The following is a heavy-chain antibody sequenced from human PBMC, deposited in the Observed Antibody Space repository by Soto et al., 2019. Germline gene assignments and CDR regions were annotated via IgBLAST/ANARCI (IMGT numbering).Heavy chain of an antibody. V-gene: IGHV5-51*01. J-gene: IGHJ4*02. Sequence: PGESLKISCQGPGYSFSTYWIAWLRQMPGKGLEWMGMIYPGDSDIRYSPSSQGQVTISVDKSISTAYLQWSSLKASDTAMYYCARPRVGDMSYFDYWGQGTLVTVSS. CDR2: IYPGDSDI. CDR3: ARPRVGDMSYFDY. CDR1: GYSFSTYW. D-gene: IGHD1-26*01.